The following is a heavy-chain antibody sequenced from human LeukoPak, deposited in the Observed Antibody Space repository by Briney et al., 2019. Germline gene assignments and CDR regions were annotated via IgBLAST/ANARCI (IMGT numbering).Heavy chain of an antibody. Sequence: ESPKISRKHPGYIFTTYRIGWVRHMPQKRVWWMEIFCPGNSDTRYSAAFQGQVNISADKSIATAYLQWSSLRPWDTAMYYCARGYGSGNYYRPGWGRGTRVSVSS. D-gene: IGHD3-10*01. CDR1: GYIFTTYR. CDR3: ARGYGSGNYYRPG. CDR2: FCPGNSDT. J-gene: IGHJ1*01. V-gene: IGHV5-51*01.